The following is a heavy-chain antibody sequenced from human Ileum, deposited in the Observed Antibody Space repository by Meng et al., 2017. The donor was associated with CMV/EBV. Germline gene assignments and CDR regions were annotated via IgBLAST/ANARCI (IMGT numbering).Heavy chain of an antibody. J-gene: IGHJ4*02. CDR2: IYFGGST. CDR1: GGSIKDYY. Sequence: QVQLTGSGPGLVRPSETLSLTCNVSGGSIKDYYWSWIRQPAGKGLEWIGRIYFGGSTNYNSSLKSRVTMSIDTPKNQFSLRLTSVTAADSAVYYCARGPGGFGDFDFDYWGQGSLVTVSS. D-gene: IGHD3-16*01. CDR3: ARGPGGFGDFDFDY. V-gene: IGHV4-4*07.